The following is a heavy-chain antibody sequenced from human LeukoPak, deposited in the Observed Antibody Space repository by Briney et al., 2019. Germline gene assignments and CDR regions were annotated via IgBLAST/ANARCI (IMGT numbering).Heavy chain of an antibody. CDR2: ISSSSSYI. V-gene: IGHV3-21*04. Sequence: GGSLRLSCAASGFTFSSYSMNWVRQAPGKGLEWVSSISSSSSYIYYADSVKGRFTISRDNSKNTLYLQMNSLRAEDTAVYYCALGYCSGGSCLILIYWGQGTLVTVSS. D-gene: IGHD2-15*01. CDR3: ALGYCSGGSCLILIY. J-gene: IGHJ4*02. CDR1: GFTFSSYS.